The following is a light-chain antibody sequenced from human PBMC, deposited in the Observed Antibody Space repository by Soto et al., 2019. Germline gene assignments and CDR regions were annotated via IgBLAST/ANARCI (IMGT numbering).Light chain of an antibody. CDR2: AVS. CDR1: SSDIGTYIS. V-gene: IGLV2-18*01. CDR3: SLYISRSTSFV. J-gene: IGLJ1*01. Sequence: QSALTQPPSVSGSPGQSVSISCTGTSSDIGTYISVSWYQQPPGTAPKLIIYAVSNRPSGVPDRFSGSKSGNTASLTNSGLQAEDEADYYCSLYISRSTSFVFGTGTKLTVL.